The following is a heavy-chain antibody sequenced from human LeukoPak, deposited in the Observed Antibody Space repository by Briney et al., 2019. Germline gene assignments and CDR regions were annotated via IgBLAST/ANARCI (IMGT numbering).Heavy chain of an antibody. CDR1: GASISSYY. J-gene: IGHJ4*02. D-gene: IGHD3-22*01. CDR2: IYYSGTA. V-gene: IGHV4-59*08. Sequence: PSETLSLTCTVSGASISSYYWNWIRQPPGKGLEWIGYIYYSGTANYIPSLKSRVTMSIDTSKNQFSLKLRSVTAADTAVYYCARSAYSSGFYYFDFWGQGALVTVSS. CDR3: ARSAYSSGFYYFDF.